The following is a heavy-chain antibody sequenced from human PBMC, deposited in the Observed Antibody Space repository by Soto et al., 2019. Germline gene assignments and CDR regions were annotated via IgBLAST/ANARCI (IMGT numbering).Heavy chain of an antibody. CDR1: GFTFSSYG. D-gene: IGHD6-13*01. Sequence: QVQLVESGGGVVQPGRSLRLSCAASGFTFSSYGMHWVRQAPGKGLEWVAVISYDGSNKYSADSVKARCTISRDNSKNSVYLQMTSLRAEDTAVYYCAKVLAIAAAGPAFAPWGQGTLVTVSS. CDR3: AKVLAIAAAGPAFAP. V-gene: IGHV3-30*18. J-gene: IGHJ5*02. CDR2: ISYDGSNK.